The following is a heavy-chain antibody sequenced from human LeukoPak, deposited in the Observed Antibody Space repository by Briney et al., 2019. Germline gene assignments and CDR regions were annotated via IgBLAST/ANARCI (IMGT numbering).Heavy chain of an antibody. CDR2: INPNSGGT. D-gene: IGHD3-3*01. J-gene: IGHJ4*02. CDR3: ARDAGYDFWSGSSYYFDY. CDR1: GYTFTGYY. V-gene: IGHV1-2*02. Sequence: GASVKVSCKASGYTFTGYYMHWVRQAPGQGLEWMGWINPNSGGTNYAQKFQGRVTMTRDTSISTAYMELSRLRSDDTAVYYCARDAGYDFWSGSSYYFDYWGQGTLVTVSS.